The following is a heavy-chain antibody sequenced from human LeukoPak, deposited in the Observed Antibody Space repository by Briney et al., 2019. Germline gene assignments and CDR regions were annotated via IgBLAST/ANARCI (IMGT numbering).Heavy chain of an antibody. D-gene: IGHD2-15*01. V-gene: IGHV1-24*01. CDR3: ADLGYCSGGSCLPRDY. Sequence: ASVKVSCKVSGYTLTELSMHWVRQAPGKGLEWMGGFDPEDGETIYAQKFQGRVTMTEDTSTDTAYMELSSLRSEDTAVYYCADLGYCSGGSCLPRDYWGQVTLVTVSS. CDR2: FDPEDGET. CDR1: GYTLTELS. J-gene: IGHJ4*02.